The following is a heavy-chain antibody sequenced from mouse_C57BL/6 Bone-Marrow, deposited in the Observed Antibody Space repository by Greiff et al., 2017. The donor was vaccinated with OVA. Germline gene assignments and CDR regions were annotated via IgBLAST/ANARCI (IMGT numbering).Heavy chain of an antibody. CDR1: GFTFSSYG. CDR3: ARHAGYAMDY. Sequence: EVQLVESGGDLVKPGGSLKLSCAASGFTFSSYGLSWVRQTPDKRLEWVATISSGGRYTYYPDSVKGRFTISRDNAKNTLYLQMRSLKSEDTAMYYCARHAGYAMDYWGQGTSVTVSS. J-gene: IGHJ4*01. CDR2: ISSGGRYT. V-gene: IGHV5-6*01.